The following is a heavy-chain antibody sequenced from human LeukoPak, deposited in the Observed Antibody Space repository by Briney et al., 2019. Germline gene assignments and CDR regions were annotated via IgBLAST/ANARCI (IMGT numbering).Heavy chain of an antibody. D-gene: IGHD3-3*01. CDR2: IYSGGST. CDR1: GFTVSSNY. V-gene: IGHV3-53*01. J-gene: IGHJ5*02. Sequence: GGSLRLSCAASGFTVSSNYVSWVRQAPGKGLEWVSVIYSGGSTYYADSVKGRFTISRDNSKNTLYLQMNSLRAEDTAVYYCARVVTIFGVATSGWFDPWGQGTLVTVSS. CDR3: ARVVTIFGVATSGWFDP.